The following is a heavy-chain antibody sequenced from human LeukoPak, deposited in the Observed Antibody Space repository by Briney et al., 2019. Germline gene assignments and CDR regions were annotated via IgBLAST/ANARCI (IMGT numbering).Heavy chain of an antibody. D-gene: IGHD2-15*01. J-gene: IGHJ4*02. Sequence: GGFLRLSCAASGFTFSSYATSWVRQAPGKGLEWVSAISGSGGSTYYADSVKGRFTISRDNSKNTLYLQMNSLRAEDTAVYYCAKVPREGYCSGGSCYVFYFDYWGQGTLVTVSS. CDR3: AKVPREGYCSGGSCYVFYFDY. CDR1: GFTFSSYA. V-gene: IGHV3-23*01. CDR2: ISGSGGST.